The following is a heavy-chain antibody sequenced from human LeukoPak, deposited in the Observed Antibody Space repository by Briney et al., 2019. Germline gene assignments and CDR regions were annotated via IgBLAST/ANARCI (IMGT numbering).Heavy chain of an antibody. V-gene: IGHV3-30*18. CDR1: GFTFSSYG. D-gene: IGHD2-2*01. CDR2: ISYDGSNK. J-gene: IGHJ4*02. CDR3: AKAGYCSSTSCYDLDY. Sequence: GGSLRLSCAASGFTFSSYGMHWVRQAPGKGLEWVAVISYDGSNKYYADSVKGRFTISRDNAKNSLYLQMNSLRAEDTALYYCAKAGYCSSTSCYDLDYWGQGTLVTVSS.